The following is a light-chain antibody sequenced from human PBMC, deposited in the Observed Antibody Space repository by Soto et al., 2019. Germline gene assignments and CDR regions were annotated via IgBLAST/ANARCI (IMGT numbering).Light chain of an antibody. V-gene: IGKV3-20*01. CDR2: RAS. J-gene: IGKJ5*01. Sequence: VLTQSPGTLSLSPGERATLSCRASQSVSSSYFSWYQHKPGQAPRLIIYRASSRATCIPNRFSGSVSGTDVSLTISRLEPKDFEVYYCQQYGSSPPITIGQGTRLEIK. CDR3: QQYGSSPPIT. CDR1: QSVSSSY.